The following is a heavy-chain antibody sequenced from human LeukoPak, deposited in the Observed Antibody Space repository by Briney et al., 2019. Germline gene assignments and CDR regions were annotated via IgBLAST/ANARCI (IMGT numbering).Heavy chain of an antibody. CDR3: ARARSSGSYYGY. CDR1: GGTFSSYA. J-gene: IGHJ4*02. CDR2: IIPIFGTA. Sequence: SVTVSCKASGGTFSSYAISWARQAPGQGLEWMGGIIPIFGTANYAQKFQGRVTITADESTSTAYMELSSLRSEDTAVYYCARARSSGSYYGYWGQGTLVTVSS. V-gene: IGHV1-69*01. D-gene: IGHD1-26*01.